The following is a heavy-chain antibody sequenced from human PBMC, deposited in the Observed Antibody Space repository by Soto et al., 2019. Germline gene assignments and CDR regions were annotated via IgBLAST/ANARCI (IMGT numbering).Heavy chain of an antibody. Sequence: ASVKVSCKASGYTFTSYDINWVRQATGQGLEWMGWMSPNSGATGYAQKFQGRVTMTRDTSISTAYMELSNLRSEDTAIYYCARGVDAGVDVWGQGTTATVSS. CDR2: MSPNSGAT. CDR1: GYTFTSYD. CDR3: ARGVDAGVDV. V-gene: IGHV1-8*01. J-gene: IGHJ6*02. D-gene: IGHD1-1*01.